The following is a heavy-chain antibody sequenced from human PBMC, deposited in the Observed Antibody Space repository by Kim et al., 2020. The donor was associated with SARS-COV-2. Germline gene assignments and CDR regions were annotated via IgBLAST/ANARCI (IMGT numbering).Heavy chain of an antibody. CDR2: TYYRXKWYN. CDR1: GDSVSSNSAA. V-gene: IGHV6-1*01. Sequence: SQTLSLTCAISGDSVSSNSAAWNWIRQSPSRXXEWLGXTYYRXKWYNDYAVSVKTRKTIXPDTSTTQFXLQLNSVTPEDTAVXYCARELVDMVAAIDYWGQGTLVTVSS. D-gene: IGHD5-12*01. J-gene: IGHJ4*02. CDR3: ARELVDMVAAIDY.